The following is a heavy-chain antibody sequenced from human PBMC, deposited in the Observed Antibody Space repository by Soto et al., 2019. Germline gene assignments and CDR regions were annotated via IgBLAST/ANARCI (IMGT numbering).Heavy chain of an antibody. D-gene: IGHD3-10*01. J-gene: IGHJ5*02. CDR2: FYYSGVT. CDR1: CYSITTAY. Sequence: SETLSLTCTFFCYSITTAYWSWIRQSPEKGLEWIGYFYYSGVTKYNPSLRSRVALSVDTSRTRFSLSLSSVTAADTAVYYCARDPGSGSYYGWFDPWGQGTLVTVS. CDR3: ARDPGSGSYYGWFDP. V-gene: IGHV4-59*12.